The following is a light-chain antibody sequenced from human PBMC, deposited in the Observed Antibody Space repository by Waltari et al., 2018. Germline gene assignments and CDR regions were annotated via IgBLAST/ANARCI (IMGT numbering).Light chain of an antibody. Sequence: QSALTQPASVSGSPGQSITISCPRTSSDIRGFNYASRSPQHPGRAPKLIIYDASKRPSGVSVRFSGSKSGNTASLTISGLQAEDEADYYCSSYTRVSASVVFGGGTKLTVL. CDR1: SSDIRGFNY. CDR3: SSYTRVSASVV. CDR2: DAS. J-gene: IGLJ2*01. V-gene: IGLV2-14*01.